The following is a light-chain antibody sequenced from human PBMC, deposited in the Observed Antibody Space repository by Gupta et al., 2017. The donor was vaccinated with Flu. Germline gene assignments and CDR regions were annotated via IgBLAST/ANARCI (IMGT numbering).Light chain of an antibody. V-gene: IGKV2-28*01. Sequence: EIVMTHSPRLLPVIPGEPASIYCRSTQSLVHINGHTYLDWYVQKPGQSPQLLIYSGCSRASGVPDRISGSGSGTEFTLKIARVEAEDVGIYYCMQDLQFPYTFGHGSKVDV. CDR1: QSLVHINGHTY. J-gene: IGKJ3*01. CDR3: MQDLQFPYT. CDR2: SGC.